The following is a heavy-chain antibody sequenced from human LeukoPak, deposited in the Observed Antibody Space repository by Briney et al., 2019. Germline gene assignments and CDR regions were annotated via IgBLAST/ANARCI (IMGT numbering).Heavy chain of an antibody. CDR1: GGSISSGGYS. Sequence: SETLSLTCAVSGGSISSGGYSWSWIRQPPGKGLEWIGYIYYSGSTYYNPSLKSRVTISVDTSKNQFSLKLSSVTAADTAVYYCARESSEITGTFDPWGQGTLVTVSS. V-gene: IGHV4-30-4*07. J-gene: IGHJ5*02. D-gene: IGHD1-20*01. CDR2: IYYSGST. CDR3: ARESSEITGTFDP.